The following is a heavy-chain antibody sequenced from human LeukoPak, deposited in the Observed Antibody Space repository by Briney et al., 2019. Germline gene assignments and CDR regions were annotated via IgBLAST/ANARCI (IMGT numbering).Heavy chain of an antibody. D-gene: IGHD2-2*01. J-gene: IGHJ5*02. CDR3: ARGPTKYCSSTSCYPDFDP. CDR1: GGSISSGSYY. V-gene: IGHV4-61*02. CDR2: IYTSGST. Sequence: SQTLSLTCTVSGGSISSGSYYWSWIRQPAGKGLEWIGRIYTSGSTNYNPSLKSRVTISVDTSKNQFSLKLSSVTAADTAVYYCARGPTKYCSSTSCYPDFDPWGQGTLVTVSS.